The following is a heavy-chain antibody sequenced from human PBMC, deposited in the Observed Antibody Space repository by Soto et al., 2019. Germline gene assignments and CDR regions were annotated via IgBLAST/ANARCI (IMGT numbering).Heavy chain of an antibody. CDR3: AKHLRSSSPRSPIDY. Sequence: EMQLLESGGGLVQPGGSLRLSCAVSGFTFSTYAMTWVRQAPGKGLEWVSGIRGIGGSTYYADSVKGRFTISRDNSKNTLYLQMNSLRAEDTAVYYCAKHLRSSSPRSPIDYWGPGTLVTVSS. CDR2: IRGIGGST. CDR1: GFTFSTYA. V-gene: IGHV3-23*01. J-gene: IGHJ4*02. D-gene: IGHD6-6*01.